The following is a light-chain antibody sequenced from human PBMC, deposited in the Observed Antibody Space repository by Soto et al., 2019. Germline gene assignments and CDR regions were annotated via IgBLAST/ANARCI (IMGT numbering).Light chain of an antibody. Sequence: QSVLTQPASVSGSPGQSITISCTGTSSDVGAYNSVSWYQQHPGKAPKLMIYEVSNRPSGVSNRFSGSKSGNTASLTISGLQAEDEADYYCNSYTTSSTHNYVFGTGTKLTVL. CDR3: NSYTTSSTHNYV. CDR2: EVS. J-gene: IGLJ1*01. CDR1: SSDVGAYNS. V-gene: IGLV2-14*01.